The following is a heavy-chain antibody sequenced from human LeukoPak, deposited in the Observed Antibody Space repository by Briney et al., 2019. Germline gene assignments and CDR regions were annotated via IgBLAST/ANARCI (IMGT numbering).Heavy chain of an antibody. CDR3: ASTNYYGSGSYYNYYYYYGMDV. Sequence: PSETLSLTCTVSGGSISSYYWSWIRQPPGKGLEWIAYISDIGSINYNPSLKSRVTISVDTSKNQFSLKLSSVTAADTAVYYCASTNYYGSGSYYNYYYYYGMDVWGQGTTVTVSS. CDR2: ISDIGSI. CDR1: GGSISSYY. J-gene: IGHJ6*02. V-gene: IGHV4-59*08. D-gene: IGHD3-10*01.